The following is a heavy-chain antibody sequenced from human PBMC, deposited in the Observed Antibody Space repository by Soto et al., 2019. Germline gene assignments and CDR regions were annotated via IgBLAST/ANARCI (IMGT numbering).Heavy chain of an antibody. Sequence: SETLSLTCTVSGGSISSSTYYWGWIRQPPGKGLEWIGSIYNSGSTYYNPSLKSRITISVDTSKNQFSLKLSSVTAADTAVYYCARQSVVVVVAATHYWGQGTLVTVSS. CDR1: GGSISSSTYY. J-gene: IGHJ4*02. CDR2: IYNSGST. V-gene: IGHV4-39*01. D-gene: IGHD2-15*01. CDR3: ARQSVVVVVAATHY.